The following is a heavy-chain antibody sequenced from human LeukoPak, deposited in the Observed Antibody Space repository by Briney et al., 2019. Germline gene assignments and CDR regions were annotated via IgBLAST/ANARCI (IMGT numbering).Heavy chain of an antibody. V-gene: IGHV3-30*18. CDR1: GFTFSSYG. D-gene: IGHD3-9*01. CDR3: AKELKILDWFSAFDI. CDR2: ISYDGSNK. Sequence: GRSLRLSCAASGFTFSSYGMHWVRQAPGKGLEWVAVISYDGSNKYYADSVKGRFTISRDNSKNTLYLQMNSLRAEDTAMYYCAKELKILDWFSAFDIWGQGTMVTVSS. J-gene: IGHJ3*02.